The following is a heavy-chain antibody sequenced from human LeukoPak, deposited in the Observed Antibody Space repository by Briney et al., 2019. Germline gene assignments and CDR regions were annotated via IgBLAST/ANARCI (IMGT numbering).Heavy chain of an antibody. CDR1: GFTFGDFA. CDR3: TRDSSGYSSSPFYYYYYMDV. V-gene: IGHV3-49*03. J-gene: IGHJ6*03. Sequence: GGSLRLSCTASGFTFGDFAMSWFRQAPGKGLEWVGFIRSKAYGGTTEYAASVKGRFTISRDDSKSIAYLQMNSLKTEDTAVYYCTRDSSGYSSSPFYYYYYMDVWGKGTTVTVSS. D-gene: IGHD6-6*01. CDR2: IRSKAYGGTT.